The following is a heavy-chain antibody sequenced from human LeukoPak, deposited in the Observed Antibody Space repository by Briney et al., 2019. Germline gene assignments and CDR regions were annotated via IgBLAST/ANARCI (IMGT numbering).Heavy chain of an antibody. D-gene: IGHD3-22*01. CDR2: GSDVGGT. Sequence: PSETLFLTCAVYGASLNGHYWSWIRQPPGKGLEWIGEGSDVGGTKYNPSLKSRVTISADTSKNQFSLKLSSVTAADTAVYYCARGGDSSGYHYYYYGMDVWGQGTTVTVSS. CDR1: GASLNGHY. CDR3: ARGGDSSGYHYYYYGMDV. J-gene: IGHJ6*02. V-gene: IGHV4-34*01.